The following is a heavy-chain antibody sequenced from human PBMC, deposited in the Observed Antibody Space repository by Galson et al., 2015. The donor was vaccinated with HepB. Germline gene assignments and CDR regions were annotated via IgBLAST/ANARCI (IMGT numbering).Heavy chain of an antibody. CDR3: ASSRSGSYSKDY. CDR2: INPNTGGT. J-gene: IGHJ4*02. V-gene: IGHV1-2*06. Sequence: SVKVSCKASGYTFTGYYIHWVRQAPGQGLEWMGRINPNTGGTNYAQKFQGRVTMTRDTSISTAYMELSRLRSDDTAVYYCASSRSGSYSKDYWGQGTLVTVSS. D-gene: IGHD1-26*01. CDR1: GYTFTGYY.